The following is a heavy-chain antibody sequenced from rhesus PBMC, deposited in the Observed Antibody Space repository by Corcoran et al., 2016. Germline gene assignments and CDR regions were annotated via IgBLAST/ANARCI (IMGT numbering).Heavy chain of an antibody. D-gene: IGHD5-24*01. J-gene: IGHJ4*01. Sequence: EVQLVESGGGLVQPGGSLKLSCAASGFTFSSYGMSWVRQAPGKGLECVSAINSGGGCTNYADSVKGRFTISGDNSKNPLSLQMNSLRAEDTAVYYCAKSGYSYLGFDYWGQGVLVTVSS. V-gene: IGHV3S5*01. CDR2: INSGGGCT. CDR1: GFTFSSYG. CDR3: AKSGYSYLGFDY.